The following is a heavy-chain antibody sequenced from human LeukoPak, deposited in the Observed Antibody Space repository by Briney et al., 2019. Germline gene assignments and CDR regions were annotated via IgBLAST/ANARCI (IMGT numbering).Heavy chain of an antibody. CDR2: ISTSGGTV. V-gene: IGHV3-11*04. CDR1: GFTFSDYY. D-gene: IGHD1-26*01. J-gene: IGHJ4*02. Sequence: AGGSLRLSCAASGFTFSDYYMSWIRQAPGKGLEWVSYISTSGGTVYYADSVKGRFTISRDNAKSSLYLQMNSLRAEDTAVYYCAKDPGSGSYDYWGQGTLVTVSS. CDR3: AKDPGSGSYDY.